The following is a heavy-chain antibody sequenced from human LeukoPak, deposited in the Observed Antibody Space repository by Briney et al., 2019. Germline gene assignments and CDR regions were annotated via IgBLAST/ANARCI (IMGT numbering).Heavy chain of an antibody. D-gene: IGHD3-22*01. CDR2: IYSGGST. CDR3: ARERGSGYYSYYFDY. Sequence: GGSLRLSCAASGFTVSSNYMSWVRQAPGKGLEWVSVIYSGGSTYYADSVKGRFTISRDNSKNTLYLQMNSLRAEDTAVYYCARERGSGYYSYYFDYWGQGTLVTVSS. V-gene: IGHV3-53*01. CDR1: GFTVSSNY. J-gene: IGHJ4*02.